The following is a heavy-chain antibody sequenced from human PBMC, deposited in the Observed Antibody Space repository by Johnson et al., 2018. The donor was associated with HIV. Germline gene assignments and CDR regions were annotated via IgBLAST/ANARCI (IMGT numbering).Heavy chain of an antibody. CDR2: ITWNSGSI. D-gene: IGHD3-16*01. CDR1: GFTFDDYA. CDR3: AKDIGEEGAFYI. V-gene: IGHV3-9*01. J-gene: IGHJ3*02. Sequence: EVQLVESGGGLVQPGRSLRLSCAASGFTFDDYAMHWVRQVPGKGLEWVSGITWNSGSIGYADSVKGRFTISRDNAKNSLYLQMNSLRVEDTAFYYCAKDIGEEGAFYIWGQGTTVTVSS.